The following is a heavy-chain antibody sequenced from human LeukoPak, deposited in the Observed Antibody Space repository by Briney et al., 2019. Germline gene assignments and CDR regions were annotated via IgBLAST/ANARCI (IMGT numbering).Heavy chain of an antibody. V-gene: IGHV3-48*03. CDR3: ARQARSLEARIPYFDH. CDR1: GFTFSSYE. CDR2: TSSGGETI. D-gene: IGHD3-3*01. J-gene: IGHJ4*02. Sequence: GGSLRLSCAASGFTFSSYEMNWVRQAPGKGLEWVSYTSSGGETIYYADSVKGRFTISRDNAKNSLYLQMNSLRAEDTAVYCCARQARSLEARIPYFDHWGQGTLVSVSS.